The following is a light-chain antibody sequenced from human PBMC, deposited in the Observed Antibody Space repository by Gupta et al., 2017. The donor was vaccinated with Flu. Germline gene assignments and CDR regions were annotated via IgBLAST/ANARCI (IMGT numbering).Light chain of an antibody. CDR2: AAS. Sequence: DIQMTQSPSSLSAFVGDRVSITCRTSQSINNPLNWYQHKPGKAPKLLIYAASSLQSGVPSRFSGGGSGTDFTLTISSLEPEDFATYYCQQSDSRPYTFGLGTKLEIK. CDR3: QQSDSRPYT. V-gene: IGKV1-39*01. CDR1: QSINNP. J-gene: IGKJ2*01.